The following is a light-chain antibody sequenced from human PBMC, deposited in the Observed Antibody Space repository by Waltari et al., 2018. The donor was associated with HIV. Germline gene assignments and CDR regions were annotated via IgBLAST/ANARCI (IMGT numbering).Light chain of an antibody. CDR3: QSYDTSLIL. CDR2: ATD. CDR1: SSNIGAGSD. Sequence: QSVLTQPPSVSGAPGQRVTISCTGNSSNIGAGSDVHWYQQLPGTAPKLLVFATDNRPSGVPDRFSGSTSGTSASLAITGLQAEDEADYYCQSYDTSLILFGGGTKLTVL. V-gene: IGLV1-40*01. J-gene: IGLJ2*01.